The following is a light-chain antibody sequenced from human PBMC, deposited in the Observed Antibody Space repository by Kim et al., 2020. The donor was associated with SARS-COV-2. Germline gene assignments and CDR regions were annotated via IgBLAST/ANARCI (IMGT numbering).Light chain of an antibody. CDR1: RLGEKY. J-gene: IGLJ2*01. CDR2: QDT. CDR3: QVWDSTTTV. V-gene: IGLV3-1*01. Sequence: SYELTQPPSVSVSPGHTATITCSGDRLGEKYVCWYQQKPGQSPEVVIYQDTKRPSEIPDRFSGSNSGNTATLTISRTQAMDEADYYCQVWDSTTTVFGGGTQLTVL.